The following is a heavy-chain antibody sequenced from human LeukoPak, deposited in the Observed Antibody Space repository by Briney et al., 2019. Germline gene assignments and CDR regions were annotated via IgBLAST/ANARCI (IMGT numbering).Heavy chain of an antibody. CDR1: GLKFSGDD. D-gene: IGHD5-24*01. CDR3: AKDEMATSPFDY. V-gene: IGHV3-30*02. Sequence: GLKFSGDDEHRARQAPGHWLKWVAFIRYDGSNKYYADSVKGRFTISRDNSKNTLYLQMNSLRAEDTAVYYCAKDEMATSPFDYWGQGTLVTVSS. CDR2: IRYDGSNK. J-gene: IGHJ4*02.